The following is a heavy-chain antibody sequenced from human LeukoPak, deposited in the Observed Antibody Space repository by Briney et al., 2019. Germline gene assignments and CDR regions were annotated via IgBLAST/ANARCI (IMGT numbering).Heavy chain of an antibody. CDR2: INPYSGGT. V-gene: IGHV1-2*06. J-gene: IGHJ4*02. D-gene: IGHD3-10*01. CDR1: GYTFTGYY. CDR3: GRVRSPRFGELSLDY. Sequence: GASVKVSCKASGYTFTGYYMHWVRQAPGQGLEWMGRINPYSGGTNYAQKFQGRVTMTRDTSISTAYMELSRLRSDDTAVYYCGRVRSPRFGELSLDYWGQGTLVTVSS.